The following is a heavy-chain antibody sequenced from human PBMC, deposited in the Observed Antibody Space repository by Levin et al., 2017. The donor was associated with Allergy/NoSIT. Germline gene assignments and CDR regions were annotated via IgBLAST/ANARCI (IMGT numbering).Heavy chain of an antibody. CDR2: IYHSGST. CDR3: AREISGVPARPPFDY. J-gene: IGHJ4*02. CDR1: GYSISSGYY. Sequence: ASQTLSLTCAVSGYSISSGYYWGWIRQPPGKGLEWIGSIYHSGSTYYNPSLKSRVTISVDTSKNQFSLKLSSVTAADTAVYYCAREISGVPARPPFDYWGQGTLVTVSS. D-gene: IGHD6-6*01. V-gene: IGHV4-38-2*02.